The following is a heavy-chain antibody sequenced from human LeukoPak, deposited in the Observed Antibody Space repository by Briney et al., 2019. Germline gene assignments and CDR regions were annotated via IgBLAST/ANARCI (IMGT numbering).Heavy chain of an antibody. Sequence: GGSLRLSCAVSGFTFRTYGMNWVRQAPGKGLEWVSYISSSSSTIYYADSVKGRFTISRDNAKNSLYLQMNSLRAEDTAVYYCARASRGDIVVVPAAGEVYYYYYGMDVWGQGTTVTVSS. CDR2: ISSSSSTI. CDR3: ARASRGDIVVVPAAGEVYYYYYGMDV. J-gene: IGHJ6*02. D-gene: IGHD2-2*01. CDR1: GFTFRTYG. V-gene: IGHV3-48*04.